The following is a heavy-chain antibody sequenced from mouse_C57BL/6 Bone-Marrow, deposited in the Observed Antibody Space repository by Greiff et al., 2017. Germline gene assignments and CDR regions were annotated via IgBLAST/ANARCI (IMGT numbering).Heavy chain of an antibody. Sequence: QVQLKQSGPELARPWAAVKISCQAFDNISRRVYVDIRDNKDGRERVKQRPGQGVDGIGAIYPGNGDTSHNQKCKGKATWTADKSSSTAYMQLSSLTSEDSAVYYCAWGLRPWFAYWGQGTLVTVSA. V-gene: IGHV1-87*01. D-gene: IGHD2-4*01. CDR2: GQGVDGIG. CDR3: SEDSAVYYCAWGLRPWFAY. CDR1: DNISRR. J-gene: IGHJ3*01.